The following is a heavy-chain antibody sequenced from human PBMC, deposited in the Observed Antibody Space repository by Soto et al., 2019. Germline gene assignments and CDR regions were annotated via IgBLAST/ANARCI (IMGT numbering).Heavy chain of an antibody. CDR3: AGLWSAGYGAFEP. V-gene: IGHV4-4*02. CDR1: GGSVNNDKW. Sequence: QVQLQESGPGLVKPSGTLSLTCAVSGGSVNNDKWWSWVRQPPGKGLEWIGEIPSSGLTNYNPSRKIRGSIFVDKFKNQFSVKLSSVTAADTAVYFCAGLWSAGYGAFEPWGQGTLVTVSS. D-gene: IGHD3-9*01. J-gene: IGHJ5*02. CDR2: IPSSGLT.